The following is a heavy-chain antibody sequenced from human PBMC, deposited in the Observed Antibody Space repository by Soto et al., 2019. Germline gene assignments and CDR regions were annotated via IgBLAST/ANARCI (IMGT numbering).Heavy chain of an antibody. J-gene: IGHJ6*03. CDR2: IGTAGDT. CDR1: GFTFSSYD. D-gene: IGHD4-4*01. Sequence: GGSLRLSCAASGFTFSSYDMHWVRQATGKGLEWVSAIGTAGDTYYPGSVKGRFTISRENAKNSLYLQMNSLRAGDTAVYYCARGTNDYSKSYYYYYYMDVWAKGTTVTVSS. V-gene: IGHV3-13*01. CDR3: ARGTNDYSKSYYYYYYMDV.